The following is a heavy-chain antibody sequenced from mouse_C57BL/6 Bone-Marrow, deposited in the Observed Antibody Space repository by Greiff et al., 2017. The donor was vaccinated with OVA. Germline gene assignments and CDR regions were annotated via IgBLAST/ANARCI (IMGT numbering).Heavy chain of an antibody. V-gene: IGHV1-63*01. J-gene: IGHJ4*01. D-gene: IGHD5-5*01. CDR2: IYPGGGYT. CDR1: GYTFTNYW. CDR3: ARGSATFHYYAMDY. Sequence: VQLQQSGAELVRPGTSVKMSCKASGYTFTNYWIGWAKQRPGHGLEWIGDIYPGGGYTNYNEQFKGKATLTADKSSSTAYMQFSSLTSEDSAIYYCARGSATFHYYAMDYWGQGTSVTVSS.